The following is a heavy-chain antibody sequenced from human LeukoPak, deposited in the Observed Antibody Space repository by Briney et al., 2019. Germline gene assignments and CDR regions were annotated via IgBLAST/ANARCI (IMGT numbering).Heavy chain of an antibody. Sequence: SETLSFTCTVSGGSISSYYWSWIRQPAGKGLEWIGRIYTSGSTNYNPSLKSRVTMSVDTSKNQFSLKLSSVTAADTAVYYCAREMSRVGYFDYWGQGTLVTVSS. CDR3: AREMSRVGYFDY. J-gene: IGHJ4*02. CDR2: IYTSGST. CDR1: GGSISSYY. D-gene: IGHD5/OR15-5a*01. V-gene: IGHV4-4*07.